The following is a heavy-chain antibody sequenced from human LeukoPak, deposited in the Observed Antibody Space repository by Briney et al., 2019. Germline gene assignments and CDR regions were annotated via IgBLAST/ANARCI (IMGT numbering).Heavy chain of an antibody. Sequence: SETLSLTCTVSGGSISSYYWSWIRQPPGKGLEWIGYIYYSGSTNYNPSLQSRVTISVDTSKNQFSLKLSSVTAVDTAVYYCARGGPLADSSGYWGYWGQGTLVTVSS. CDR3: ARGGPLADSSGYWGY. CDR2: IYYSGST. J-gene: IGHJ4*02. CDR1: GGSISSYY. D-gene: IGHD3-22*01. V-gene: IGHV4-59*01.